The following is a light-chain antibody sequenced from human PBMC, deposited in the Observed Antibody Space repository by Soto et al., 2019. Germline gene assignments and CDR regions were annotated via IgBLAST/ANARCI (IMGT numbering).Light chain of an antibody. V-gene: IGKV3-15*01. J-gene: IGKJ2*01. CDR2: GAS. Sequence: EIVMTQSPATLSVSPGERATLSCRASQSVSSTLAWYQQKPGQAPRLLIYGASTRATGIPARFSGNGSGTEFTLTISSLQSEDFAVYYCQQYNNWPETFGQGTKLEIK. CDR3: QQYNNWPET. CDR1: QSVSST.